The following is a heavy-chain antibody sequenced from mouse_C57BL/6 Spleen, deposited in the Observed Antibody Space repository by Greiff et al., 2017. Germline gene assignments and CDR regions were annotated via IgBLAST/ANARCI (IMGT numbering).Heavy chain of an antibody. J-gene: IGHJ3*01. CDR3: ARKDYGSSPFAY. CDR2: INPGRGGT. V-gene: IGHV1-54*01. CDR1: GYAFTNYL. Sequence: VKLMESGAELVRPGTSVKVSCKASGYAFTNYLIEWVKQRPGQGLEWIGVINPGRGGTNYNEKFKGKATLTADKSSSTAYMQLSSLTSEDSAVYFCARKDYGSSPFAYWGQGTLVTVSA. D-gene: IGHD1-1*01.